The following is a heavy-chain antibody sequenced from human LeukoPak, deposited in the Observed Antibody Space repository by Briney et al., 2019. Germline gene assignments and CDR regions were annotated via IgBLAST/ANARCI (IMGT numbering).Heavy chain of an antibody. CDR2: INHSGSA. J-gene: IGHJ4*02. D-gene: IGHD4-17*01. CDR3: ARKTVTTGVDY. V-gene: IGHV4-34*01. Sequence: RASETLSHTCAVYGGSFSGYFWSWIRQPPGKGLEWIGEINHSGSANYNPSLKSRFTISVDTSKNQFSLKLTSVTAADTAVYYCARKTVTTGVDYWGQGTLVTVSS. CDR1: GGSFSGYF.